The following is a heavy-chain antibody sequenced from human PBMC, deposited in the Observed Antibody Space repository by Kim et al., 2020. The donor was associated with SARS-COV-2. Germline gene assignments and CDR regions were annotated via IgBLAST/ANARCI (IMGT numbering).Heavy chain of an antibody. CDR2: INPNSGGT. D-gene: IGHD2-15*01. V-gene: IGHV1-2*02. CDR1: GYTLTGYY. Sequence: ASVKVSCKASGYTLTGYYIHWVRQAPGQGLEWMGWINPNSGGTNYAQKFQGRVTMTRDTSISTAYMELSRLRSDDTAVYYCARPSYCSGGSCYSYYYYGMDVWGQGTTVTVSS. J-gene: IGHJ6*02. CDR3: ARPSYCSGGSCYSYYYYGMDV.